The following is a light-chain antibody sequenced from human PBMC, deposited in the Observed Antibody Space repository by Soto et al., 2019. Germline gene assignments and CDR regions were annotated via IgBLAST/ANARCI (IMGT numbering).Light chain of an antibody. CDR3: AAWDDSLSGRM. V-gene: IGLV1-47*02. CDR2: SNN. J-gene: IGLJ3*02. Sequence: QSVLTQPPSASGTPGQRVTISCSGSSSNIGSDYVYWYQQLPGTAPKLLIYSNNQRPPGVPDRFSGSKSGTSASLAISGLRSEDEAAYYCAAWDDSLSGRMFGGGTQLTVL. CDR1: SSNIGSDY.